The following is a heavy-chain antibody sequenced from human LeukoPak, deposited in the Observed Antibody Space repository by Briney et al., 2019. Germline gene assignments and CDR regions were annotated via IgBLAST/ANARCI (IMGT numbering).Heavy chain of an antibody. CDR2: INPNGDNT. J-gene: IGHJ4*02. CDR1: GFTFDDYA. Sequence: PGGSLRLSCAASGFTFDDYAMHWVRQAPGKGLEWVSSINPNGDNTYYADSVKGRFTISRDSSKNTLYLQMNSLRAEDTAVYYCAKITNSCLDYWGQGTLVTVSS. CDR3: AKITNSCLDY. D-gene: IGHD2-2*01. V-gene: IGHV3-23*01.